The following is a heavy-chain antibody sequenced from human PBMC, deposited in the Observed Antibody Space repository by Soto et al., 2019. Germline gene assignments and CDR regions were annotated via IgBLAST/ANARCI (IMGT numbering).Heavy chain of an antibody. V-gene: IGHV3-30*18. J-gene: IGHJ5*02. CDR2: ISYDGSNK. Sequence: PGGSLRLSCAASGFTFSSYGVHWVRQAPGKGLEWVAVISYDGSNKYYADSVKGRFTISRDNSKNTLYLQMNSLRAEDTAVYYCAKRGYGRYNWFDPWGQGTLVTVSS. CDR3: AKRGYGRYNWFDP. D-gene: IGHD5-18*01. CDR1: GFTFSSYG.